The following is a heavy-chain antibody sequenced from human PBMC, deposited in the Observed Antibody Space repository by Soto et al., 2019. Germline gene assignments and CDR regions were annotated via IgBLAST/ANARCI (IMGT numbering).Heavy chain of an antibody. CDR1: GFTFSGDA. J-gene: IGHJ6*02. Sequence: GGSLRLSCAASGFTFSGDAMHWVRQAPGKGLEWVAVISDDRSNKYYSDSVKGRFTISRDNSKNTLYLQMNSLRPEDSAVYYCARDPPAGGYSYGAFYGMDVWGQGTTVTVSS. D-gene: IGHD5-18*01. V-gene: IGHV3-30*03. CDR2: ISDDRSNK. CDR3: ARDPPAGGYSYGAFYGMDV.